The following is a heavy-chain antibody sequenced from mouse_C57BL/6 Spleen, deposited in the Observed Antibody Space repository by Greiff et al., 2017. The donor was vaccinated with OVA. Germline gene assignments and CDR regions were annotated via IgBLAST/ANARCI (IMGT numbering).Heavy chain of an antibody. J-gene: IGHJ1*03. CDR3: TSGEVYDGMSYGYVCV. CDR2: IDPETGGT. V-gene: IGHV1-15*01. D-gene: IGHD1-1*01. Sequence: VKLVESGAELVRPGASVTLSCKASGYPFTDYEMHWVKQTPVHGLEWIGAIDPETGGTAYNQKFKGTAILTADKSSSTAYMELRSLTSEDSADYYCTSGEVYDGMSYGYVCVGGTGTTGTGSS. CDR1: GYPFTDYE.